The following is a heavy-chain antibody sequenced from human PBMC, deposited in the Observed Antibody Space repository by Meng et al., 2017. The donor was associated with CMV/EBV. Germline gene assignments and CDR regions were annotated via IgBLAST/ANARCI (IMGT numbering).Heavy chain of an antibody. V-gene: IGHV3-21*01. CDR2: ISSSSSYI. J-gene: IGHJ6*02. CDR1: GFTFSSYS. Sequence: GESLKISCAASGFTFSSYSMNWVRQAPGKGLEWVSSISSSSSYIYYADSVKGRFTISRDNAKNSLYLQMSSLRAEDTAVYYCATVRGMDVWGQGTTVTVSS. CDR3: ATVRGMDV. D-gene: IGHD4-17*01.